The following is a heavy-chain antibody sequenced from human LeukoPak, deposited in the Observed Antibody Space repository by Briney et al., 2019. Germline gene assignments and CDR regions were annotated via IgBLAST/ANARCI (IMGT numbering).Heavy chain of an antibody. CDR2: ISYRGDT. Sequence: PSETLSLTCNVSGYSISSGHYWAWIRQPPGKGLEWIGCISYRGDTYYNPSLKSRVTMSVDSSKSQLSLKVRSVTAADTAVYFCARSLRDTSSTAGYDSWGQGTLVTVSS. CDR1: GYSISSGHY. D-gene: IGHD2-2*01. CDR3: ARSLRDTSSTAGYDS. J-gene: IGHJ4*02. V-gene: IGHV4-38-2*02.